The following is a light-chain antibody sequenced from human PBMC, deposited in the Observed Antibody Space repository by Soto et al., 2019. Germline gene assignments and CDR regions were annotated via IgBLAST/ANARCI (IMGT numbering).Light chain of an antibody. CDR1: QEISRW. CDR3: QQSNSFPLT. Sequence: DIQMTQSPSSVSASVGDRVTITCRASQEISRWLAWYQQKPGKAPKLLIYAASSLQSGVPSRFSGSGSGTDFTLTISSLQPEDFETYYCQQSNSFPLTFGGGTKVDIK. V-gene: IGKV1-12*01. CDR2: AAS. J-gene: IGKJ4*01.